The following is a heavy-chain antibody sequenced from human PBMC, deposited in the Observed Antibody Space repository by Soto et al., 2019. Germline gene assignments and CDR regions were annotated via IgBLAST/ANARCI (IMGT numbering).Heavy chain of an antibody. J-gene: IGHJ5*02. CDR1: GLTFSSYW. CDR3: ARGEAIGDDP. D-gene: IGHD3-10*01. Sequence: EVQLVESGGGLAQPGGSRRLSCAASGLTFSSYWMTWVRQAPGKGLEWVANIKQDGSEEYYVDSVKGRFTISRDNAKNSLYLQMNNLRVEDTAVYYCARGEAIGDDPWGHGTLVTVFS. V-gene: IGHV3-7*01. CDR2: IKQDGSEE.